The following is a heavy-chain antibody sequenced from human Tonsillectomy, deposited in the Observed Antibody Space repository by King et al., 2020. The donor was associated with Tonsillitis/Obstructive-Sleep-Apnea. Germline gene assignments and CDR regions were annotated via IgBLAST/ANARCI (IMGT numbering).Heavy chain of an antibody. CDR1: GYTFTDYY. Sequence: QLVQSGAEVKKPGASVKVSCKASGYTFTDYYMHWVRQAPGQGLEWMGWINPNSGGTNYAQKFQGRVTMTRDTSISTAYLELSRLRSDDTAVDYCARVGAYYDSSAYYVSWGQGTLVTVSS. J-gene: IGHJ5*02. CDR3: ARVGAYYDSSAYYVS. V-gene: IGHV1-2*02. D-gene: IGHD3-22*01. CDR2: INPNSGGT.